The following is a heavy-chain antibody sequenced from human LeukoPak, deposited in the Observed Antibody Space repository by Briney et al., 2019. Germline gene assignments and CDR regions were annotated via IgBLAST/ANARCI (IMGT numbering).Heavy chain of an antibody. D-gene: IGHD1-26*01. CDR1: GFTFSSNA. V-gene: IGHV3-23*01. Sequence: GGSLRLSCAASGFTFSSNAMSWVRQAPGKGLEWVSVITGNGGRTYYADSVKGRFTISRDNSKNTLYLQMNSLRAEDTAVYYCATYRGDYWGQGTLVTVSS. CDR2: ITGNGGRT. CDR3: ATYRGDY. J-gene: IGHJ4*02.